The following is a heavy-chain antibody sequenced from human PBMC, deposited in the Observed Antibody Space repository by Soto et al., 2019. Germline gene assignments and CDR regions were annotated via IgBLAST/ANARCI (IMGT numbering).Heavy chain of an antibody. CDR2: INHSGST. D-gene: IGHD1-7*01. V-gene: IGHV4-34*01. J-gene: IGHJ6*02. CDR1: GGSFSGYY. CDR3: ARGGVGITGTTYYYYYGMDV. Sequence: SETLSLTCAVYGGSFSGYYWSWIRQPPGKGLEWIGEINHSGSTNYNPSLKSRVTISVDTSKNQFSLKLSSVTAADTAVYYCARGGVGITGTTYYYYYGMDVWGQGTTVTVSS.